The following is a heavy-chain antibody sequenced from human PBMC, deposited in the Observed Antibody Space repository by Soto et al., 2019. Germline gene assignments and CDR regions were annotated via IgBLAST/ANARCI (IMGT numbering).Heavy chain of an antibody. CDR1: GGSISSVSYY. CDR3: ARGGLRLGDYFDY. D-gene: IGHD3-16*01. V-gene: IGHV4-31*03. Sequence: QVQLQESGPGLVKPSQTLSLTCTVSGGSISSVSYYWSWIRQHPGKGLEWIGYIYYSGNTYYNPSLKSRVTISVDTSKNQFSLKLSSVTAADTAVYYCARGGLRLGDYFDYWGQGTLVSVSS. CDR2: IYYSGNT. J-gene: IGHJ4*02.